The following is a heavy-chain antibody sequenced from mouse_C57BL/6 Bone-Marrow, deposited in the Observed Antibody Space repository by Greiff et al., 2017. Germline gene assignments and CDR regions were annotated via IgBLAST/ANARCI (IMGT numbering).Heavy chain of an antibody. D-gene: IGHD3-3*01. V-gene: IGHV5-6*01. Sequence: EVQRVESGGDLVKPGGSLKLSCAASGFTFSSYGMSWVRQTPDKRLEWVATISSGGSYTSYPDSVKGRFTISRDNAKNTLYLQMSSLKSEDTAMYYCARRGTSWYFDVWGTGTTVTVSA. CDR3: ARRGTSWYFDV. CDR2: ISSGGSYT. CDR1: GFTFSSYG. J-gene: IGHJ1*03.